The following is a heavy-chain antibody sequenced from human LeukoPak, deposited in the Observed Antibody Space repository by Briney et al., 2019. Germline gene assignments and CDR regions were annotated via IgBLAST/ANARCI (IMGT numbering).Heavy chain of an antibody. CDR1: GFTFSSYG. CDR3: ARASARLYYYDSSGYWGYFDY. V-gene: IGHV3-33*01. D-gene: IGHD3-22*01. J-gene: IGHJ4*02. CDR2: IWYDGSNK. Sequence: GGSLRLSCAASGFTFSSYGMHWVRQAPGKGLEWVAVIWYDGSNKYYVDSVKGRFTISRDNSKNTLYLQMNSLRAEDTAVYYCARASARLYYYDSSGYWGYFDYWGQGTLVTVSS.